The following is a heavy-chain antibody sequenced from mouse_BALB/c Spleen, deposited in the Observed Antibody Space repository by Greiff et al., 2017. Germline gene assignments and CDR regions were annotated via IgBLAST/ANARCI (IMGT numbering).Heavy chain of an antibody. CDR3: TSRVYYDYRQKLDY. Sequence: QVQLQQSGAELVKPGASVKMSCKASGYTFTSYYMYWVKQRPGHGLEWIGGINPSNGGTNFNEKFKGKATLTEDKSSSTAYMQLSSLTSEDSAVYYCTSRVYYDYRQKLDYWGQGTTLTVSS. J-gene: IGHJ4*01. CDR1: GYTFTSYY. CDR2: INPSNGGT. V-gene: IGHV1-53*01. D-gene: IGHD2-4*01.